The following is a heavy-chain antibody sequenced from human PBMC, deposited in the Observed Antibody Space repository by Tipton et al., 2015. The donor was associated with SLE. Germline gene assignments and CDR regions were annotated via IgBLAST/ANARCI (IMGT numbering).Heavy chain of an antibody. CDR1: GFTFNTYA. D-gene: IGHD3-9*01. J-gene: IGHJ4*02. CDR2: ISGSGGTT. Sequence: SLRLSCAASGFTFNTYAMSWVRQAPGKGLEWVSTISGSGGTTYYADSVKGRFTISRDNSKNTLYLQMSSLRAEDTAVYYCAKLMVFRYFDGFLGYFDHWGQGTLVTVSS. CDR3: AKLMVFRYFDGFLGYFDH. V-gene: IGHV3-23*01.